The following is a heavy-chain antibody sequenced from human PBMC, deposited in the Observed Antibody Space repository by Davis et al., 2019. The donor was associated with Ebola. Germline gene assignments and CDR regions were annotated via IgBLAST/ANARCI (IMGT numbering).Heavy chain of an antibody. J-gene: IGHJ4*02. Sequence: MPSETLSLTCTVSGGSISSYYWSWIRQPPGKGLEWIGYIYYSRSTNYNPSLKSRVTISVDTSKNQFSLKLSSVTAANTAVYYCAKQGSWNYWDWGQGTLLTVSS. CDR1: GGSISSYY. V-gene: IGHV4-59*01. CDR2: IYYSRST. D-gene: IGHD6-13*01. CDR3: AKQGSWNYWD.